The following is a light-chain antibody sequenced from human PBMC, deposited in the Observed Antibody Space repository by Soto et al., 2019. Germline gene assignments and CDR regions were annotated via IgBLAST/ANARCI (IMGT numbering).Light chain of an antibody. Sequence: EIALTQSPGTLSLSPGERATLSCRASQSVSSSYLAWYQQKPGQAPRLLIYDASNRATGIPARFSGSGSGTDFTLTISSLEPEDFAVYYCQQRSNWPPRITFGQGTRL. CDR1: QSVSSSY. CDR3: QQRSNWPPRIT. J-gene: IGKJ5*01. V-gene: IGKV3-11*01. CDR2: DAS.